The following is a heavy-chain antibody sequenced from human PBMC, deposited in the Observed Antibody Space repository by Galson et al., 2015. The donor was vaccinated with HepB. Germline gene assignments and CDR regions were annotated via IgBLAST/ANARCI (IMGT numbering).Heavy chain of an antibody. CDR3: ARRGLGALGYCTNGVCSEAENWFDP. CDR1: GYSFTSYW. D-gene: IGHD2-8*01. V-gene: IGHV5-51*01. J-gene: IGHJ5*02. CDR2: IYPGDSDT. Sequence: QSGAEVTKPGESLKISCTGSGYSFTSYWIGWVRQMPGKGLEWMGIIYPGDSDTRYSPSFQGQVTISADKSISTAYLQWSSLKASDTAMYYCARRGLGALGYCTNGVCSEAENWFDPWGQGTLVTVSS.